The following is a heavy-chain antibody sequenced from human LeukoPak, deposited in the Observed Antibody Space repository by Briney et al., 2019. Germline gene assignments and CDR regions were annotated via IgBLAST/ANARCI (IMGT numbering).Heavy chain of an antibody. V-gene: IGHV4-61*02. Sequence: PSETLSLTCTVSGGSISSGSYYWSWIRQPAGKGLEWIGRIYTSGSTNYNPPLKSRVTISVDTSKNQFSLKLSSVTAADTAVYYCASTGYFDWSLDYWGQGTLVTVSS. D-gene: IGHD3-9*01. CDR2: IYTSGST. CDR1: GGSISSGSYY. J-gene: IGHJ4*02. CDR3: ASTGYFDWSLDY.